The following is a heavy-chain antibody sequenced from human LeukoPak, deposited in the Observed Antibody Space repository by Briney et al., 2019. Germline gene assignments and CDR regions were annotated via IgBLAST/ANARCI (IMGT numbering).Heavy chain of an antibody. CDR1: GYTFTSYG. V-gene: IGHV1-18*01. J-gene: IGHJ4*02. CDR2: TSAYNGNT. D-gene: IGHD3-3*01. CDR3: ARARTYYDFWSGQYYFDY. Sequence: GASVKVSCKASGYTFTSYGISWVRQAPGQGLEWMGWTSAYNGNTNYAQKLQGRVTMTTDTSTSTAYMELRSLRSDDTAVYYCARARTYYDFWSGQYYFDYWGQGTLVTVSS.